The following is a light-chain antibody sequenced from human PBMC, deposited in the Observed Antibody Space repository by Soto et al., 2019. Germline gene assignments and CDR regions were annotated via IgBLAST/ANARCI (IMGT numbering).Light chain of an antibody. CDR3: QQLNSYPH. CDR2: VAS. V-gene: IGKV1-9*01. J-gene: IGKJ1*01. Sequence: DIQLTQSPSFLSASVGDRVTITCRASQGISSYLAWYQQKSGKAPKLLIYVASTLQSGVPSRFSGSGSGTEFTLTISSLQPEDFATYYCQQLNSYPHFGQGTKVEVK. CDR1: QGISSY.